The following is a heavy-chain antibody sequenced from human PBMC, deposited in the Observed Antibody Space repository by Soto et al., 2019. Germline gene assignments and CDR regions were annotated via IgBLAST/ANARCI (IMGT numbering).Heavy chain of an antibody. Sequence: PSQTLSLTCVISRDSVSSDTGAWNWIRQSPSRGLEWLGRTHYRSKWSFDYAISVKSRITIDPDTSKNQFSLHLDSLTPEDTAVYYCAGVTWFRGMDVWGQGTPVTVSS. D-gene: IGHD3-10*01. J-gene: IGHJ6*02. CDR3: AGVTWFRGMDV. CDR2: THYRSKWSF. CDR1: RDSVSSDTGA. V-gene: IGHV6-1*01.